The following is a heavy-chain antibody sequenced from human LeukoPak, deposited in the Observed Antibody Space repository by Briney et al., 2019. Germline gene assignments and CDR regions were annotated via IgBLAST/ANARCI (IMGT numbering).Heavy chain of an antibody. Sequence: ASVKVSCKTSGYTFASYGISWVRQAPGQGLEWMGWISGYNGNTKYAQKFQGRVTITADKSTSTAYMELSSLRSEDTAVYYCARGGSGSYPDYWGQGTLGTVSS. CDR1: GYTFASYG. D-gene: IGHD1-26*01. CDR2: ISGYNGNT. V-gene: IGHV1-18*01. J-gene: IGHJ4*02. CDR3: ARGGSGSYPDY.